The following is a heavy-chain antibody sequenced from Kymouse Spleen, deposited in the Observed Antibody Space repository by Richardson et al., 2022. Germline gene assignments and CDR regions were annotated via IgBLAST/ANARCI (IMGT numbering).Heavy chain of an antibody. CDR3: ASLYNWNYGFDY. V-gene: IGHV4-34*01. D-gene: IGHD1-7*01. CDR2: INHSGST. J-gene: IGHJ4*02. CDR1: GGSFSGYY. Sequence: QVQLQQWGAGLLKPSETLSLTCAVYGGSFSGYYWSWIRQPPGKGLEWIGEINHSGSTNYNPSLKSRVTISVDTSKNQFSLKLSSVTAADTAVYYCASLYNWNYGFDYWGQGTLVTVSS.